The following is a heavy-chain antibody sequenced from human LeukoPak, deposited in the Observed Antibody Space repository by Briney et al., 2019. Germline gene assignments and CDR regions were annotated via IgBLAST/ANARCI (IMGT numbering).Heavy chain of an antibody. D-gene: IGHD2-2*01. CDR1: GYTFTGYY. Sequence: ASVKVSCKASGYTFTGYYMHWVRQAPGQGIEWVGWINPNSGGTNYTQEFQGRVTMTRYTSISTAYMELSRLRSDDTAVYYCARVGLSSWNWRLFDYWGQGTLVTVSS. CDR3: ARVGLSSWNWRLFDY. J-gene: IGHJ4*02. CDR2: INPNSGGT. V-gene: IGHV1-2*02.